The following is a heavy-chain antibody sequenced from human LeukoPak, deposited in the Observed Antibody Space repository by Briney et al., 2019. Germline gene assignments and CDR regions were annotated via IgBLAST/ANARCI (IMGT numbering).Heavy chain of an antibody. D-gene: IGHD1-1*01. CDR3: ASLPGPLYYYYYYMDV. J-gene: IGHJ6*03. CDR1: GFTFSSYW. Sequence: GRSLRLSCAASGFTFSSYWMHWVRQAPGKGLVWVSRINSDGSSTSYADSVKGRFTISRDSAKNTLYLQMNSLRTEDTAVYYCASLPGPLYYYYYYMDVWGKGTTVTVSS. V-gene: IGHV3-74*01. CDR2: INSDGSST.